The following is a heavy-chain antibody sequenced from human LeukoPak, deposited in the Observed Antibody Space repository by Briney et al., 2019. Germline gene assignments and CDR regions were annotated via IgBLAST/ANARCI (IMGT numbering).Heavy chain of an antibody. CDR3: AKERSSWAFDI. CDR1: GGSISSSSYY. CDR2: IYYSGTT. D-gene: IGHD6-6*01. V-gene: IGHV4-39*07. Sequence: SETLSLTCTVSGGSISSSSYYWGWIRQPPGKGLEWIGSIYYSGTTNYNSSLKSRVTVSVDTSKNQFSLKLSSVTAADTAVYYCAKERSSWAFDIWGQGTMLTVSS. J-gene: IGHJ3*02.